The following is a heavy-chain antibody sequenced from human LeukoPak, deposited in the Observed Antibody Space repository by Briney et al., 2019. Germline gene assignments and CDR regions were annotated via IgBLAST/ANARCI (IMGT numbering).Heavy chain of an antibody. D-gene: IGHD6-13*01. CDR1: GFTFSSYG. CDR3: AKAMIIAAALYAFDI. J-gene: IGHJ3*02. Sequence: PGGSLRLSCAASGFTFSSYGMHWVRQAPGKGLEWVAFIRYDGSNKYYADSVKGRFTISRDNSKNTLYLQMNSLRAEDTAVYYCAKAMIIAAALYAFDIWGQGTMVTVSS. V-gene: IGHV3-30*02. CDR2: IRYDGSNK.